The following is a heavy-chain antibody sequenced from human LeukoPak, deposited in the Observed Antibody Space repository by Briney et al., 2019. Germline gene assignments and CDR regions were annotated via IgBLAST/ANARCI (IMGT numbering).Heavy chain of an antibody. J-gene: IGHJ5*02. V-gene: IGHV3-30*04. CDR3: ARGFVGFNWFDP. D-gene: IGHD3-10*01. CDR2: ISFHGTDS. Sequence: GGSLRLSCAASGFTFISYAIHWVRQAPGKGLEWVAVISFHGTDSFYADSVKGRFTISRDNAKNSLYLQMNSLRAEDTAVYYCARGFVGFNWFDPWGQGTLVTVSS. CDR1: GFTFISYA.